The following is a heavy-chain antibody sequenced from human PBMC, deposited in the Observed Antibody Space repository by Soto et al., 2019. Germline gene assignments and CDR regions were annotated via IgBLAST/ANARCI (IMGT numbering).Heavy chain of an antibody. CDR2: INPSGGST. J-gene: IGHJ6*02. V-gene: IGHV1-46*01. CDR3: ARVRIFVADHHYYYYGMDV. D-gene: IGHD2-15*01. Sequence: ASVKVSCKTSGYSFISYYVHWVRQAPGQGLEWMGIINPSGGSTRYAQKFQGRVTMTRDTSTSTVYMELSSLRSEDTAVYYCARVRIFVADHHYYYYGMDVCGQGTTVTVS. CDR1: GYSFISYY.